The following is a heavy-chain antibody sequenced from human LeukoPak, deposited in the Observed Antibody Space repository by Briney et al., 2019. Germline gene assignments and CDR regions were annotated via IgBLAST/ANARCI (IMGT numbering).Heavy chain of an antibody. D-gene: IGHD1-26*01. CDR1: GGSISSSSYY. V-gene: IGHV4-39*01. J-gene: IGHJ4*02. Sequence: PSETLSLTCTVSGGSISSSSYYWGWLRQPPGKGLEWIGSIYYSGSTYYNPSLKSRVTISVDTSKNQFSLKLSSVPAADTAVYYCARPYRGSFDYWGQGTLVTVSS. CDR3: ARPYRGSFDY. CDR2: IYYSGST.